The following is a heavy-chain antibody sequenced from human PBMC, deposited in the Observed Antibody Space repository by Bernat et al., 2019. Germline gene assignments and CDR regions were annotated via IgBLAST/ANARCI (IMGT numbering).Heavy chain of an antibody. J-gene: IGHJ6*01. CDR1: GSTFSDYG. CDR2: VRYDGSNK. CDR3: AKDHPYGMDV. Sequence: QVQLVESGGGVVQPGGSLRLSCVASGSTFSDYGMHWVRQAPGKGLEWVAFVRYDGSNKYYADSVKGRFTISRDKSKNTLYLQMNSLRPEDTAVYYCAKDHPYGMDVWGQGTTVTVSS. V-gene: IGHV3-30*02.